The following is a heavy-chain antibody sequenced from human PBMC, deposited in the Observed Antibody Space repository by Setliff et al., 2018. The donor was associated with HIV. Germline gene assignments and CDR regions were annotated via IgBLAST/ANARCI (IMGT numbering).Heavy chain of an antibody. CDR2: TYYSGTT. CDR1: GVSISSYY. Sequence: SETLSLTCTVSGVSISSYYWSWIRQPPGKGLEWIGYTYYSGTTNYNPSLKSRVTISVDTSKNQFSLKLSSVTAADTAVYYCARLLGTYFDPWGQGTLGTVS. J-gene: IGHJ5*02. V-gene: IGHV4-59*08. CDR3: ARLLGTYFDP. D-gene: IGHD3-16*01.